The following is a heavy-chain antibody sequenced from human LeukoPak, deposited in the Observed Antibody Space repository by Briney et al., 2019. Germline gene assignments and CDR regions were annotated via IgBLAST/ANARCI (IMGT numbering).Heavy chain of an antibody. CDR1: GGTFSSYA. D-gene: IGHD6-19*01. J-gene: IGHJ5*02. V-gene: IGHV1-69*04. CDR3: ARDFGIAVAGHTFNWFDP. CDR2: IIPILGIA. Sequence: GASVKVSCKASGGTFSSYAISWVRQAPGQGLEWMGRIIPILGIANYAQKFQGKVTITADKSTSTAYMELSSLRSEDTAVYYCARDFGIAVAGHTFNWFDPWGQGTLVTVSS.